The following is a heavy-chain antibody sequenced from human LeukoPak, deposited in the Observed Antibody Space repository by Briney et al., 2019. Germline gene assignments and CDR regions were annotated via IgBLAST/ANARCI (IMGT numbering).Heavy chain of an antibody. CDR1: GYTFTSYD. V-gene: IGHV1-8*01. CDR2: MNPNSGNT. CDR3: ARGLSSSSNYYYYYYMDV. D-gene: IGHD6-6*01. Sequence: EASVKVSCKASGYTFTSYDINWVRQATGQGLEWMGWMNPNSGNTGYAQKFQGRVTMTRNTSISTAYMELSSLRSEDTAVHYCARGLSSSSNYYYYYYMDVWGKGTTVTVSS. J-gene: IGHJ6*03.